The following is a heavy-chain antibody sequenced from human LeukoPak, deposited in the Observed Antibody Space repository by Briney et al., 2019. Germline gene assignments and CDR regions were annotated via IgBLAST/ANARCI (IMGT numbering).Heavy chain of an antibody. CDR3: ARMGGSYYGGVDY. J-gene: IGHJ4*02. CDR1: GFTFSSYE. Sequence: GGSLRLSCAASGFTFSSYEMNWVRQAPGKGLEWVSYISSSGSTIYYADSVKGRFTISRDNAKNPLYLQMNSLRAEDTAVYYCARMGGSYYGGVDYWGQGTLVTVSS. V-gene: IGHV3-48*03. CDR2: ISSSGSTI. D-gene: IGHD1-26*01.